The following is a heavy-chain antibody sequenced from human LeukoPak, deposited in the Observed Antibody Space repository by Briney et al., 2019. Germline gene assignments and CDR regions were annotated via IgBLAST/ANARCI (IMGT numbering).Heavy chain of an antibody. CDR2: IYYSGRT. J-gene: IGHJ4*02. CDR3: AREGGPYRPLDY. V-gene: IGHV4-59*12. Sequence: SETLSLTCTVSAGSISNYYWSWIRQPPGKGLEWIGYIYYSGRTNYNPSLKSRLTISVDTSKNQFSLKLSSVTAADTAVYYCAREGGPYRPLDYSGQGTLVTVSS. CDR1: AGSISNYY.